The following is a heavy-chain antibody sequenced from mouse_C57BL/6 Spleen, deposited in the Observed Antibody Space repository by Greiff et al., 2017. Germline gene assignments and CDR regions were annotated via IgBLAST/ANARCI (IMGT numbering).Heavy chain of an antibody. CDR3: ARQRLMVTTWFAD. V-gene: IGHV1-64*01. CDR2: IHPNSGST. D-gene: IGHD2-2*01. Sequence: QVQLQQPGAELVKPGASVKLSCKASGYTFTSYWMHWVKQRPGQGLEWIGMIHPNSGSTNYNEKFKSKATLTVDKSSSTAYMQLSSLTSEDSAVYYCARQRLMVTTWFADWGQGTLVTVSA. J-gene: IGHJ3*01. CDR1: GYTFTSYW.